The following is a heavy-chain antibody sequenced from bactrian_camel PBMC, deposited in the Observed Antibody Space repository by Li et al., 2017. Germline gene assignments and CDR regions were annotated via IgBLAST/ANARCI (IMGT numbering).Heavy chain of an antibody. CDR2: IDRAGAT. D-gene: IGHD2*01. CDR3: AADDFNLQLARHYRY. V-gene: IGHV3S53*01. Sequence: VQLVESGGGSVQAGGSLRLSYAASGYTYNRNCMAWFRQAPGKEREGVAAIDRAGATTYSYSVQDRFTISKDNAKNTLHPDMNNLQPEDTAMYFCAADDFNLQLARHYRYWGQGTQVTVS. J-gene: IGHJ4*01. CDR1: GYTYNRNC.